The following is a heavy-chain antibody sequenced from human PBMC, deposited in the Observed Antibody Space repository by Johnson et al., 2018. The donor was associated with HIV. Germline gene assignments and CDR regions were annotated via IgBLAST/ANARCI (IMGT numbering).Heavy chain of an antibody. CDR1: GFTFSSYA. Sequence: VQLVESGGGLVQPGGSLRLSCAASGFTFSSYAMGWVRQAPGKGLEWVSGISGIGATTKYADAVQGRFTISRDNSKNTLSLRMNSLRAEDTAVYYCAKDNEGATPPDAFDIWGQGTMVTVSS. CDR3: AKDNEGATPPDAFDI. CDR2: ISGIGATT. V-gene: IGHV3-23*04. D-gene: IGHD1-26*01. J-gene: IGHJ3*02.